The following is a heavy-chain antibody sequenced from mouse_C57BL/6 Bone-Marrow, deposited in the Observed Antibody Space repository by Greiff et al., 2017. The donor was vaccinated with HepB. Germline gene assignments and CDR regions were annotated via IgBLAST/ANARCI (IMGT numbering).Heavy chain of an antibody. J-gene: IGHJ2*01. CDR2: IDPSDSYT. D-gene: IGHD1-1*01. CDR1: GYTFTSYW. V-gene: IGHV1-69*01. Sequence: VQLQQPGAELVMPGASVKLSCKASGYTFTSYWMHWVKQRPGQGLEWIGEIDPSDSYTNYNQKFKGKSTLTVDKSSSTAYMQLSSLTSEDSAVYYWARSYGSSFFDYWGQGTTLTVSS. CDR3: ARSYGSSFFDY.